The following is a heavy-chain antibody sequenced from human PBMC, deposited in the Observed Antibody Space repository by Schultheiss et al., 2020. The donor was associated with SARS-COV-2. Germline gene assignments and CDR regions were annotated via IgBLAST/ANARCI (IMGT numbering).Heavy chain of an antibody. CDR3: ARGGVVATIPGYYYYYMDV. D-gene: IGHD5-12*01. Sequence: SETLSLTCAVSGYSISSGYYWGWIRQPPGKGLEWIGSIYYSGSTYYNPSLKSRVTISVDTSKNQFSLKLSSVTAADTAVYYCARGGVVATIPGYYYYYMDVWGNGTTVTVSS. CDR2: IYYSGST. J-gene: IGHJ6*03. CDR1: GYSISSGYY. V-gene: IGHV4-38-2*01.